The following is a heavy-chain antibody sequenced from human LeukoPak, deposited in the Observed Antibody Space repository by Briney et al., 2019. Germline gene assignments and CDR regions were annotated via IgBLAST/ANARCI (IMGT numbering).Heavy chain of an antibody. CDR1: GYTFTSYG. CDR3: ARGSVVVPAALDY. V-gene: IGHV1-69*13. D-gene: IGHD2-2*01. J-gene: IGHJ4*02. Sequence: ASVKVSCKASGYTFTSYGISWVRQAPGQGLEWMGGIIPIFGTANYAQKFQGRVTITADESTSTAYMELSSLRSEDTAVYYCARGSVVVPAALDYWGQGTLVTVSS. CDR2: IIPIFGTA.